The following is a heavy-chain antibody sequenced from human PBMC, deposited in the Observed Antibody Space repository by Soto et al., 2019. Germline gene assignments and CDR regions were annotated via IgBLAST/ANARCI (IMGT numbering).Heavy chain of an antibody. CDR1: GGTFISYT. CDR2: IIPILGIP. CDR3: ARDHPDTAMVSFLDY. J-gene: IGHJ4*02. Sequence: QVQLVQSGAEVKKPGSSVKVSCKASGGTFISYTISWVRQAPGQGLEWMGRIIPILGIPKYAQKFQGRVTITADTSTSTAYMELSSLRSEDTAVYYCARDHPDTAMVSFLDYWGQGSLVTVSS. D-gene: IGHD5-18*01. V-gene: IGHV1-69*08.